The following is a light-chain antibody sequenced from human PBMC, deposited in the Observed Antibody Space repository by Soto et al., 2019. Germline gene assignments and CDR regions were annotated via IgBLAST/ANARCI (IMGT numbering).Light chain of an antibody. CDR2: DVS. CDR1: SSDIGGYTY. V-gene: IGLV2-11*01. J-gene: IGLJ1*01. CDR3: CSFAGPQSFEV. Sequence: QSALTQPRSVSGSPGQSVTISCTGTSSDIGGYTYVSWYQQHPGKAPKVIIYDVSERPSGVPDRFSGSKSGNTASLTISGLQPEDEADYYCCSFAGPQSFEVFG.